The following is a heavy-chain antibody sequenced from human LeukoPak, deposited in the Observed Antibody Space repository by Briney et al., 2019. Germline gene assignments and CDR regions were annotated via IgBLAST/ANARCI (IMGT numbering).Heavy chain of an antibody. Sequence: GGSLRLSCAASGFTFTNAWMSWVRQAPGKGLEWVGRIKTEFENLSTDYSAPVKGRFTLSRDDSKNTLYLQMSSLKTEDTAVYYCTRNPGPFDSWGQGTLVTVSS. CDR2: IKTEFENLST. CDR1: GFTFTNAW. V-gene: IGHV3-15*01. J-gene: IGHJ4*02. CDR3: TRNPGPFDS.